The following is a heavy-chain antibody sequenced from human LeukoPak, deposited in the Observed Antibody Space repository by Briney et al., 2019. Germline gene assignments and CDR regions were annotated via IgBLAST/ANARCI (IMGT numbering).Heavy chain of an antibody. CDR3: ARVPPCSGGSCYANWFDP. CDR2: IIPIFGTA. V-gene: IGHV1-69*13. CDR1: GGTFSSYA. Sequence: WASVTVSCTASGGTFSSYAISWVRQAPGQGLEWMGGIIPIFGTANYAQKFQGRVTITADESTSTAYMELSSLRSEDTAVYYCARVPPCSGGSCYANWFDPWGQGTLVTVSS. J-gene: IGHJ5*02. D-gene: IGHD2-15*01.